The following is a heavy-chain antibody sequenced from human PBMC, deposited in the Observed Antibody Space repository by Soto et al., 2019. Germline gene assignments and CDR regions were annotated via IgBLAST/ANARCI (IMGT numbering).Heavy chain of an antibody. V-gene: IGHV3-30-3*01. CDR1: GFTFSNYA. Sequence: QVQLVESGGGVVQPGRSLRLSCVAAGFTFSNYAMHWVRQAPGKGLEWVAMISYAGTNEFYADSVKGRFTISRANSKNMMYLQMNSLRGDDTAVYSCARGGYSGYALDYWGQGTPVTVSS. CDR2: ISYAGTNE. CDR3: ARGGYSGYALDY. D-gene: IGHD5-12*01. J-gene: IGHJ4*02.